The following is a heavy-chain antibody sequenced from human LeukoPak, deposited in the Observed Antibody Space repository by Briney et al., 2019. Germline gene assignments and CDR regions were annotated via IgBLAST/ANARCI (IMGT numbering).Heavy chain of an antibody. Sequence: GGSLRLSCAASGFTFANYAMNWVRQSPDKGLEWVSSLSGSQGASSSHTAESVKARFTVSRDNSNNKFFLHMTDLRVEDTAIYYCTKSDGYFYYYMDVWGKGTAVTVS. V-gene: IGHV3-23*01. CDR2: LSGSQGASSS. CDR3: TKSDGYFYYYMDV. J-gene: IGHJ6*03. D-gene: IGHD2-21*02. CDR1: GFTFANYA.